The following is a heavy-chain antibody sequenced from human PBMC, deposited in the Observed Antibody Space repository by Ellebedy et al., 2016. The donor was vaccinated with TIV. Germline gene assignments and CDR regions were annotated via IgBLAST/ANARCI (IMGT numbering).Heavy chain of an antibody. CDR3: ARFRDGSNCFDY. D-gene: IGHD5-24*01. Sequence: MPSETLSLTCTVSGGSIDNYFWSWIRQPPGKGLQWVGYIYSTGTTKYNPSLMSRARTSVDTSKNQFSLNLSSVTAADTAVYYCARFRDGSNCFDYWGQGILVTVSS. CDR2: IYSTGTT. CDR1: GGSIDNYF. J-gene: IGHJ4*02. V-gene: IGHV4-59*08.